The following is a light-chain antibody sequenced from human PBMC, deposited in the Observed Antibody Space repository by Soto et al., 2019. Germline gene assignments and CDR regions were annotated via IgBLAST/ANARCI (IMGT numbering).Light chain of an antibody. V-gene: IGLV2-14*01. CDR2: DVS. CDR3: SSYTSSSTRV. CDR1: SSDVGGYNY. J-gene: IGLJ1*01. Sequence: QSALTQPASVSGSPGQPITISCTGTSSDVGGYNYVSWYQQHPGKAPKLMIYDVSNRPSGGSNRFSGSKSGNTASLTISGLQAEDEADYYCSSYTSSSTRVFGTGTKVTVL.